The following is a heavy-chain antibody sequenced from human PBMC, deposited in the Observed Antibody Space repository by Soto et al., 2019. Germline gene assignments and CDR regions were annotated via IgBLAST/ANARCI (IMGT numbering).Heavy chain of an antibody. CDR2: IVPSLDTT. CDR1: GGTFSSSG. V-gene: IGHV1-69*11. J-gene: IGHJ6*01. Sequence: QVHLVQSGTEVKKPGSSVKVSCKASGGTFSSSGFSWVRQAPGQGLEWMGMIVPSLDTTNYAQKFQARVTITADEVTSTAYMELRSLRSEDTAVYYCARWPQPRYTADPYAXDVW. D-gene: IGHD3-16*02. CDR3: ARWPQPRYTADPYAXDV.